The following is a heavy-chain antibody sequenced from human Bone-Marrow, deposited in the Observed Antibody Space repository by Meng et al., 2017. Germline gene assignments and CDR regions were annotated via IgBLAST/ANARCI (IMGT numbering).Heavy chain of an antibody. Sequence: HGRLQQWGGRLLKSSEPLSPPCAVYGGSFSGYYWSWIRQPPGKGLEWIGEINHSGSTNYNPSLKSRVTISVDTSKNQFSLKLSSVTAADTAVYYCAREDRYYYDSRVDYWGQGTLVTVSS. CDR2: INHSGST. D-gene: IGHD3-22*01. V-gene: IGHV4-34*01. CDR3: AREDRYYYDSRVDY. CDR1: GGSFSGYY. J-gene: IGHJ4*02.